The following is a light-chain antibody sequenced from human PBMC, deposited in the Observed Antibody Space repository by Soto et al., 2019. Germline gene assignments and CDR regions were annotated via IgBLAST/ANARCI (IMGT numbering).Light chain of an antibody. Sequence: DIQMTQSPSSLSASVGDRVTITCQASNDIRKYLNWYQQKPGKAPKLLIYDASNLETGVPSRFTGSGSGTDFTFTISSLQPEDIATYYCQQYENFPVTFGQGTRLESK. V-gene: IGKV1-33*01. CDR2: DAS. CDR1: NDIRKY. J-gene: IGKJ5*01. CDR3: QQYENFPVT.